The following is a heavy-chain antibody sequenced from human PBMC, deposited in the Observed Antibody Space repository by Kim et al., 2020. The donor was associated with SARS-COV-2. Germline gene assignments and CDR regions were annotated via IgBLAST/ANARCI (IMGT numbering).Heavy chain of an antibody. CDR2: SRNA. V-gene: IGHV4-39*01. Sequence: SRNAHHNPSLRTRVTISLDTSKNQFSLGLSSVTAADTAVYYCARRGDYWGQGTLVTVAP. J-gene: IGHJ4*02. CDR3: ARRGDY.